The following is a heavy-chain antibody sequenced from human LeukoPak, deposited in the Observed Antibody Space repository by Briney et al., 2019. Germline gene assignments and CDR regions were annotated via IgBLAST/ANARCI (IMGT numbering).Heavy chain of an antibody. V-gene: IGHV3-66*01. CDR1: GFNFDDYG. D-gene: IGHD3-10*01. CDR3: AREVRVRGVGAFDI. J-gene: IGHJ3*02. CDR2: IYSGGST. Sequence: HPGGSLRLSCAASGFNFDDYGMSWVRQAPGKGLEWVSVIYSGGSTYYADSVKGRFTISRDNSKNTLYLQMNSLRAEDTGVFYCAREVRVRGVGAFDIWGQGTMVTVSS.